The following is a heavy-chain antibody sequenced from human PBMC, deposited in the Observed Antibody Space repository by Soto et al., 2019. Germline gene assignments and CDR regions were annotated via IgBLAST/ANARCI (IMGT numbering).Heavy chain of an antibody. CDR1: GGSISSYY. V-gene: IGHV4-59*01. CDR2: IYYSGST. Sequence: SETLSLTCTVSGGSISSYYWSWIRQPPGKGLEWIGYIYYSGSTNYNPSLKSRVTISVDTSKNQFSLKLSSVTAADTAVYYCAQSYGSSSWFDPWGQGTLVTVS. CDR3: AQSYGSSSWFDP. J-gene: IGHJ5*02. D-gene: IGHD6-13*01.